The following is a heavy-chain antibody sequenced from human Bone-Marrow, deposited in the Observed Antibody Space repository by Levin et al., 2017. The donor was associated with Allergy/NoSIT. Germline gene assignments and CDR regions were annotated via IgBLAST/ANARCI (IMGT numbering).Heavy chain of an antibody. Sequence: ASVKVSCKASGYTFTGYYMHWVRQAPGQGLEWMGWINPNSGGTNYAQKFQGRVTMTRDTSISTAYMELSRLRSDDTAVYYCARVDILTGHSFDYWGQGTLVTVSS. CDR1: GYTFTGYY. CDR3: ARVDILTGHSFDY. CDR2: INPNSGGT. V-gene: IGHV1-2*02. J-gene: IGHJ4*02. D-gene: IGHD3-9*01.